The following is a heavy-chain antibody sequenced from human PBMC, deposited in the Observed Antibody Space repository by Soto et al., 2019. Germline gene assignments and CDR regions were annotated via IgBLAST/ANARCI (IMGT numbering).Heavy chain of an antibody. CDR1: GFTFSSYS. V-gene: IGHV3-21*01. Sequence: GGSLRLSCAASGFTFSSYSMNWVRQAPGKGLEWVSSISSSSSYIYYADSVKGRFTISRDNAKNTLYLQMNSLRAEDTAVYYCARDGGYYYYYYMDVWGNGTTVTVSS. CDR2: ISSSSSYI. J-gene: IGHJ6*03. CDR3: ARDGGYYYYYYMDV. D-gene: IGHD2-15*01.